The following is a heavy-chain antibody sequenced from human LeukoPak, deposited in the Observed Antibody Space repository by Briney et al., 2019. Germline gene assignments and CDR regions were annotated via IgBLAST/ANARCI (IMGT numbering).Heavy chain of an antibody. CDR2: IYRGGSS. V-gene: IGHV3-66*01. CDR1: VFTVSSNY. Sequence: QSGGSLTLSCAASVFTVSSNYMSWLRQAPGKGLKWVAAIYRGGSSYYADSVKGRFTISRDNSKNTLYLQMNSLTAEDTGVYYCARDDYGDQTDYWGQGILVTVSS. CDR3: ARDDYGDQTDY. D-gene: IGHD4-17*01. J-gene: IGHJ4*02.